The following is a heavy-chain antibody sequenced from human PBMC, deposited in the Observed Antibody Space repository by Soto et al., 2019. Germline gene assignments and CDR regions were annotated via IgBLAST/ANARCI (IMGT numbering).Heavy chain of an antibody. D-gene: IGHD3-16*01. V-gene: IGHV2-5*02. J-gene: IGHJ5*02. Sequence: QITLKESGPTLVKPTQTLTLTCTFSGFSLSTSGVGVGWIRQPPGKALEWLALIYWDDDKRYSPSLKSRLTITNDTSKNQVVLTMTTMDPVDTATYYCAPSLYDYVWGTNWFDPWGQGTLVTVSS. CDR3: APSLYDYVWGTNWFDP. CDR2: IYWDDDK. CDR1: GFSLSTSGVG.